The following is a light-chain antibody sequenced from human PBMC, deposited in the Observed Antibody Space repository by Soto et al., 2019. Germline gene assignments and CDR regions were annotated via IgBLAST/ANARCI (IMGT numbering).Light chain of an antibody. Sequence: DIQMTQSPSSLSASVGDRVTITCRASQTISTHLNWYQQKPGKAPKLLIYAASTLQSGVPSRFSGSGSGKDFTLTINSLQPEDFATYYCQQSLTIPYTFGQGTKLEIK. CDR1: QTISTH. V-gene: IGKV1-39*01. CDR2: AAS. CDR3: QQSLTIPYT. J-gene: IGKJ2*01.